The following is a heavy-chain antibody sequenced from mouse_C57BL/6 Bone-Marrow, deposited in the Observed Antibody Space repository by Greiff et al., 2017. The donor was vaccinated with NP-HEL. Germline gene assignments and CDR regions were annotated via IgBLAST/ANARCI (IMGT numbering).Heavy chain of an antibody. Sequence: VQLQQSGAELARPGASVKLSCKASGYTFTSYGISWVKQRTGQGLEWIGEIYPRSGNTYYNEKFKGKATLTADKSSSTAYMDLRSLTSEDSAVYFCARSGLGRFAYWGQGTLVTVSA. CDR3: ARSGLGRFAY. D-gene: IGHD3-3*01. CDR1: GYTFTSYG. CDR2: IYPRSGNT. J-gene: IGHJ3*01. V-gene: IGHV1-81*01.